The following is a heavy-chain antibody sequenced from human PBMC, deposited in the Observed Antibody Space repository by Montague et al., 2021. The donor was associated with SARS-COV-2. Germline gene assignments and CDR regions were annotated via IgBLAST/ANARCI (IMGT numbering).Heavy chain of an antibody. CDR1: GGSISSYY. CDR2: IYYSGST. J-gene: IGHJ4*02. CDR3: ARDLGDY. V-gene: IGHV4-59*13. Sequence: SETLSLTCTVSGGSISSYYWSWIRQPPGRGLEWVGYIYYSGSTNYNPSLKSRVTISVDTSKNQFSLKLSSVTAADTAVYYCARDLGDYWGQGTLVTVSS.